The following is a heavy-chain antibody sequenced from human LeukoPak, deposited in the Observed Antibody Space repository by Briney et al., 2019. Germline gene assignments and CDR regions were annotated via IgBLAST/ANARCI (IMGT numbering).Heavy chain of an antibody. V-gene: IGHV1-24*01. CDR2: FDPEDGET. CDR1: GYTLTELS. D-gene: IGHD2-15*01. J-gene: IGHJ4*02. CDR3: ARVSQASHRYCSAGSCYRNSFDY. Sequence: ASVKVSCKVSGYTLTELSMHWVRQAPGKGREWMGGFDPEDGETIYAQKFQGRVTITADESTSTAYMELSSMRSEDTAVYYCARVSQASHRYCSAGSCYRNSFDYWGQGTLVTVSS.